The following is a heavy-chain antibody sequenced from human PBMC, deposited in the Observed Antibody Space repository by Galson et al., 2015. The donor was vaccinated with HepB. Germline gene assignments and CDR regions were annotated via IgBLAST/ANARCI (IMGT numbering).Heavy chain of an antibody. Sequence: TVSGGSISSSSYYWGWIRQPPGKGLEWIAGVYYSGSSCYNPSLRSRLAISVDTSKNHFLLNLSSVTAADTAVHYCARHILAGASYYSDYWGQGILVTVSS. D-gene: IGHD1-26*01. CDR3: ARHILAGASYYSDY. CDR1: GGSISSSSYY. V-gene: IGHV4-39*01. CDR2: VYYSGSS. J-gene: IGHJ4*02.